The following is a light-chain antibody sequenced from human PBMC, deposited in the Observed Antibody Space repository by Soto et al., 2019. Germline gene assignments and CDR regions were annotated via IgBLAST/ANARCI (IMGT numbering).Light chain of an antibody. CDR3: SSYAGSNNLV. V-gene: IGLV2-8*01. J-gene: IGLJ3*02. Sequence: QSALTQPPSASGSPGQSVTISCTGTSSDVGGYNYVSWYQQHPGEAPKLMVYEVTKRPSGVPDRFSGSKSGNTASLTVSELQAEDEADYYCSSYAGSNNLVFGGGTKVTVL. CDR1: SSDVGGYNY. CDR2: EVT.